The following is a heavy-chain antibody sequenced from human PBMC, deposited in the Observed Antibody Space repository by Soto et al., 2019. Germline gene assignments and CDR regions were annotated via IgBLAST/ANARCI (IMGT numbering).Heavy chain of an antibody. CDR3: ARRPIEVANLGQNWFDP. V-gene: IGHV4-39*01. CDR2: IYYSWST. J-gene: IGHJ5*02. Sequence: PSETLSLTCTVSGGSISSSSYYWGWIRQPPGKGLEWIGSIYYSWSTYYNPSLKSRVTISVDTSKNQFSLKLSSVTAADTAVYYCARRPIEVANLGQNWFDPCGQGNLVTVSS. CDR1: GGSISSSSYY. D-gene: IGHD6-19*01.